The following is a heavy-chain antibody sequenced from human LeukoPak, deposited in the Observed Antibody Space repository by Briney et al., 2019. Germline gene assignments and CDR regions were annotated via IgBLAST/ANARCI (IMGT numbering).Heavy chain of an antibody. CDR1: GDSVSSNSAA. D-gene: IGHD3-10*01. CDR2: TYYSSKWYT. V-gene: IGHV6-1*01. Sequence: SQTLSLTCAISGDSVSSNSAAWIWIRQSPSRGLEWLGRTYYSSKWYTDYAVFVKSRITINPDTSKNQLSLQLNSVTPEDTGVYYCTSSGSGSSFDYWGQGTLVTVSS. CDR3: TSSGSGSSFDY. J-gene: IGHJ4*02.